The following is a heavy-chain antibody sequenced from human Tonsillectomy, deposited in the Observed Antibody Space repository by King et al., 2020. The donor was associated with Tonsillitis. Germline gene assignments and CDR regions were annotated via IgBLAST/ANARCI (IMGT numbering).Heavy chain of an antibody. D-gene: IGHD3-10*01. CDR3: ARHGGSRNFPYIDY. J-gene: IGHJ4*02. CDR1: GGSISSYY. Sequence: VQLQESGPGLVKPSETLSLTCTVSGGSISSYYWSWLRQPPGKGLEWIGYIYYSGSTNYNPSLKSRVTISVDTSKNQFSLKLSSVTAADTAVYYCARHGGSRNFPYIDYWGQGTLVTVSS. CDR2: IYYSGST. V-gene: IGHV4-59*08.